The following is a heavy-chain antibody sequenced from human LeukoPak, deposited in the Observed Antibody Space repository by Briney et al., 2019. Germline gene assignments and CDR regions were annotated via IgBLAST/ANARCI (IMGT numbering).Heavy chain of an antibody. V-gene: IGHV4-39*01. CDR2: LYYSGSS. CDR3: ARGGGEGAGTRPKAPLDY. D-gene: IGHD1-1*01. J-gene: IGHJ4*02. CDR1: GGSISSSSHY. Sequence: SETLSLTCTVSGGSISSSSHYWGWIRQPPGKGLEWIGSLYYSGSSYHNPSLRSRVTISIDTSKNQFSLKLSSVTAADTAVYYCARGGGEGAGTRPKAPLDYWGQGTLVTVSS.